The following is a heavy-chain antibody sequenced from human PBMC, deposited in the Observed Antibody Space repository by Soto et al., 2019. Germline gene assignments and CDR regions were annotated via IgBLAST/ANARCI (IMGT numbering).Heavy chain of an antibody. D-gene: IGHD3-22*01. Sequence: SETLSLTCTVSGGSMSGYYWSWIRLPPGKGMEWIGNVHYSGSAYYNSSLQSRVTISIDTSKNQFSLKLSSVTATDTAVYYCSSQHYYDSSGYYVVYWGQGTLVTVSS. J-gene: IGHJ4*02. V-gene: IGHV4-59*04. CDR2: VHYSGSA. CDR1: GGSMSGYY. CDR3: SSQHYYDSSGYYVVY.